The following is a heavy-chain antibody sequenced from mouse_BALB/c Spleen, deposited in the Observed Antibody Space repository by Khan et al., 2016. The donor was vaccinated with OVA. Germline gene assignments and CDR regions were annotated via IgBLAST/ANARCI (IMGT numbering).Heavy chain of an antibody. J-gene: IGHJ1*01. CDR1: GYTFTNYG. Sequence: QVQLKESGPELKKPGETVKISCKASGYTFTNYGMNWVKQAPGKGLKWMGWINTDTGEPTYADDFKGRFAFSLETSASTAYLQINNLKNEDTATYFCASGGYWYFDVWGAGTTVTVSS. V-gene: IGHV9-3-1*01. CDR3: ASGGYWYFDV. CDR2: INTDTGEP. D-gene: IGHD1-1*02.